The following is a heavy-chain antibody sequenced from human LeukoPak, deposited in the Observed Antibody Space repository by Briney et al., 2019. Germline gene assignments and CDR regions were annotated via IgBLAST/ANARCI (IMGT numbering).Heavy chain of an antibody. CDR1: GFTFSSYG. J-gene: IGHJ4*02. D-gene: IGHD1-26*01. CDR2: IWYDGSNK. CDR3: GAVGATSPFDY. V-gene: IGHV3-33*01. Sequence: GGSLRLSCAASGFTFSSYGMHWVRQAPGKGLGWVAVIWYDGSNKYYADSVKGRFTISRDNSKNTLYLQMNSLRAEDTAVYYCGAVGATSPFDYWGQGTLVTVSS.